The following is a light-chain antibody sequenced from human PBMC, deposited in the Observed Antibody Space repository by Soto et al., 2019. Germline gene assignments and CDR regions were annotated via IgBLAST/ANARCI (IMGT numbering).Light chain of an antibody. CDR2: AAS. CDR1: QGISSY. CDR3: LLDYAYFWA. V-gene: IGKV1-6*01. J-gene: IGKJ1*01. Sequence: IQLTQSPSSLSASVGDRVTITCRVSQGISSYLNWYRQKPGKVPKLLIYAASTLQSGVPSRFSGSGSGRDFTLTISSLQPEDFATYYCLLDYAYFWAFGQGTKVEIK.